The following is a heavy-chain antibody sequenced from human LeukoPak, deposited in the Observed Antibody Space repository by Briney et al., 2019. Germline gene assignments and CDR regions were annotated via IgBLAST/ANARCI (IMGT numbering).Heavy chain of an antibody. Sequence: GGSLRLSCSASGFIFNNYGLMWVRQAPGKGLEWVSAISNDGGGTTYADFVKGRFTISRDNSKNTLSLQMNSLRPEDTALYYCAKGNSGYFADLWGQGTVVTVSS. CDR3: AKGNSGYFADL. CDR2: ISNDGGGT. CDR1: GFIFNNYG. V-gene: IGHV3-23*01. D-gene: IGHD3-22*01. J-gene: IGHJ5*02.